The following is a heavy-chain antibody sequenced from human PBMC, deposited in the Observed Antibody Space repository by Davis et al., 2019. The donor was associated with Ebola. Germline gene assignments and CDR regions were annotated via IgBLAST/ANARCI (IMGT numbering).Heavy chain of an antibody. CDR3: ARWYSSGWSTYYFDY. Sequence: SLKISCVASGFTFDDYAMHWVRQVPGKGLEWVSGISWNSGSVGYADSVKGRFTISRDNAKNSLYLQMNSLRAEDTAVYYCARWYSSGWSTYYFDYWGQGTLVTVSS. CDR2: ISWNSGSV. J-gene: IGHJ4*02. CDR1: GFTFDDYA. V-gene: IGHV3-9*01. D-gene: IGHD6-19*01.